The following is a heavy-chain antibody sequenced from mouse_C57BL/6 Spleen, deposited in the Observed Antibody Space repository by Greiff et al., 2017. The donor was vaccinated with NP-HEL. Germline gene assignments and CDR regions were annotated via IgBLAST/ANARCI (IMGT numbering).Heavy chain of an antibody. CDR1: GFSLTSYG. CDR2: IWSGGST. D-gene: IGHD2-12*01. V-gene: IGHV2-2*01. CDR3: ARSPTIPDRYAMDY. J-gene: IGHJ4*01. Sequence: VKLMESGPGLVQPSQSLSITCTVSGFSLTSYGVHWVRQSPGKGLEWLGVIWSGGSTDYNAAFISRLSISKDNSKIQVFFKMNSLQADDTAIYYCARSPTIPDRYAMDYWGQGTSVTVSS.